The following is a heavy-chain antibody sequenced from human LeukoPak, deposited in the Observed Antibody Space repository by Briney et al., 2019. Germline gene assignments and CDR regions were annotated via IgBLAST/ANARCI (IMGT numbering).Heavy chain of an antibody. V-gene: IGHV3-49*04. D-gene: IGHD1-7*01. Sequence: GGSLRLSCAASGFTFSRYWMHWVRQAPGEGLEWVGFIRSKAYGGTTEYAASVKGRFTISRDDSKSIAYLQMNSLKTEDTAVYYCTRDDWNYVSDYWGQGTLVTVSS. J-gene: IGHJ4*02. CDR3: TRDDWNYVSDY. CDR1: GFTFSRYW. CDR2: IRSKAYGGTT.